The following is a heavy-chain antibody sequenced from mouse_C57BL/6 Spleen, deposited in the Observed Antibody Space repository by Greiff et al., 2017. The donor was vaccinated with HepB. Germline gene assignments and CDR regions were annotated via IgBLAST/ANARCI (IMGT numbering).Heavy chain of an antibody. Sequence: VQVVESGPELVKPGASVKLSCKASGYTFTSYDINWVKQRPGQGLEWIGWIYPRDGSTKYNEKFKGKATLTVDTSSSTAYMELHSLTSEDSAVYFCARSYYDYDYYYAMDYWGQGTSVTVSS. V-gene: IGHV1-85*01. D-gene: IGHD2-4*01. CDR3: ARSYYDYDYYYAMDY. J-gene: IGHJ4*01. CDR1: GYTFTSYD. CDR2: IYPRDGST.